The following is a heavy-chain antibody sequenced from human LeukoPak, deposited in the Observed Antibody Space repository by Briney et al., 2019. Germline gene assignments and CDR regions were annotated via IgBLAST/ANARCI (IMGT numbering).Heavy chain of an antibody. D-gene: IGHD2-8*01. Sequence: PGGSLRLSCAASGFTFSSYATSWVRQAPGKGLEWVSAISGSGGSTYYADSVKGRFTISRDNSKNTLYLQMNSLRAEDTAVYYCAKDSVLMVYAIAGSFDYWGQGTLVTVSS. V-gene: IGHV3-23*01. J-gene: IGHJ4*02. CDR2: ISGSGGST. CDR1: GFTFSSYA. CDR3: AKDSVLMVYAIAGSFDY.